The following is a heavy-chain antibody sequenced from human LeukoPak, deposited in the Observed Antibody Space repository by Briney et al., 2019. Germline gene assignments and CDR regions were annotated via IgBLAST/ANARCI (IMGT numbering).Heavy chain of an antibody. CDR3: ARERDSSGWYGGEFDY. V-gene: IGHV4-38-2*02. CDR2: IYHSGST. Sequence: SETLSLTCAVSGYSISSGYYWGWIRQPPGKGLEWIGSIYHSGSTYYNPSLKSRVTISIDTSKNQFSLKLSSVTAADTAVYYCARERDSSGWYGGEFDYWGQGTLVTVSS. D-gene: IGHD6-19*01. CDR1: GYSISSGYY. J-gene: IGHJ4*02.